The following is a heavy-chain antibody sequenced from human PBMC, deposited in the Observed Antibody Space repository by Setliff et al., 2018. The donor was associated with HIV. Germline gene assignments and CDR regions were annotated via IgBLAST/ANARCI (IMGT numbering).Heavy chain of an antibody. J-gene: IGHJ2*01. CDR1: GYSSTSYW. V-gene: IGHV5-51*01. CDR3: ARRLGAHYYSSGGYYQYWYFDL. D-gene: IGHD3-10*01. Sequence: GESLKTSCKGSGYSSTSYWIGWVRQMPGKALEWVGIIFAADSDTRDSPTFQGQVTIAADKSNSTAYLHWSSLKASDTAMYSCARRLGAHYYSSGGYYQYWYFDLWGRGTLVTVSS. CDR2: IFAADSDT.